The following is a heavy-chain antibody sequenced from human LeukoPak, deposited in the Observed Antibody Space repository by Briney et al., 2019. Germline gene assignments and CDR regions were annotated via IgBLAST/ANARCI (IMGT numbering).Heavy chain of an antibody. CDR2: ISSSSSYI. D-gene: IGHD5-18*01. CDR3: ARDNGYSYGYYY. J-gene: IGHJ4*02. CDR1: GFTFSSHG. V-gene: IGHV3-21*01. Sequence: GGSLRLSCAASGFTFSSHGMNWVRQAPGKGLEWVSSISSSSSYIYYADSVKGRFTISRGNAKNSLYLQMNSLRAEDTAVYYCARDNGYSYGYYYWGQGTLVTVSS.